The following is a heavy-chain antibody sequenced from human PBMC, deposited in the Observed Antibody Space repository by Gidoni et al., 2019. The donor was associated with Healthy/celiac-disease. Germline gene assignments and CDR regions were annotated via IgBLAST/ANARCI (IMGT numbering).Heavy chain of an antibody. V-gene: IGHV3-23*01. CDR2: ISGSGGTT. J-gene: IGHJ5*02. CDR1: GFTFSSYA. Sequence: EVQLLESGGGLVQPGGSLRLSCAASGFTFSSYAMSWVRQAPGKGLEWVSAISGSGGTTYYADSVKGRFTISRDNSKNTLYLQMNSLRAEDTAVYYCAKKSWDSSGYYPSWGQGTLVTVSS. CDR3: AKKSWDSSGYYPS. D-gene: IGHD3-22*01.